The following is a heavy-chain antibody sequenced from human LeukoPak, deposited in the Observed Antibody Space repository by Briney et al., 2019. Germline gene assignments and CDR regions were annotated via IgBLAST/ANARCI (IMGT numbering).Heavy chain of an antibody. CDR1: GFSFNIYY. CDR3: ARKDFSSCSFNY. J-gene: IGHJ4*01. D-gene: IGHD4-11*01. Sequence: KAGGSLRLSCAVSGFSFNIYYMSWIRQAPGKGLEWLSYIGLNDYPFDYADSVKGRFTISRDNAKNSLYLDMNSLRDEDTAVYYCARKDFSSCSFNYWGQGTLVTVSS. CDR2: IGLNDYPF. V-gene: IGHV3-11*04.